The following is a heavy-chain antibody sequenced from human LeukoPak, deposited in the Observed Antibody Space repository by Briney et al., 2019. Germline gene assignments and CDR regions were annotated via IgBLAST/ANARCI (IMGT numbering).Heavy chain of an antibody. J-gene: IGHJ4*02. D-gene: IGHD2-2*01. CDR2: IIPIFGTA. CDR1: GGTFSSYA. Sequence: SVKVSCKASGGTFSSYAISWVRQAPGQGLEWMGGIIPIFGTANYAQKFQGRVTITADESTSTAYMELSSLRSEDTAVYYCARTRLDHCSSTSCYPTPFDYWGQGTLVTVSS. CDR3: ARTRLDHCSSTSCYPTPFDY. V-gene: IGHV1-69*13.